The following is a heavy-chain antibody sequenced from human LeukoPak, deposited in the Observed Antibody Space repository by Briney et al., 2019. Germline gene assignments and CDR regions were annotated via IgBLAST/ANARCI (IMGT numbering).Heavy chain of an antibody. Sequence: PGGSLRLSCAASGFSFSSSWMLWVRQTPGKGLVWLSRISPDGSSTSYADSVKGRFTVSRDIARNTLSLQMNSPRAEDSAVYYCARLQGITPQPMTEGFDIWGQGTMVTVSS. CDR2: ISPDGSST. CDR1: GFSFSSSW. CDR3: ARLQGITPQPMTEGFDI. D-gene: IGHD3-16*01. J-gene: IGHJ3*02. V-gene: IGHV3-74*01.